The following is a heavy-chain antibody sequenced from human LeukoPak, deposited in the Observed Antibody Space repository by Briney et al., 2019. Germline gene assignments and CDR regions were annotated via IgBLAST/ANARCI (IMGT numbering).Heavy chain of an antibody. Sequence: QAGGSLRLSCAASGFTFSSYAMSWVRRAPGKGLEWVSAISGSGGSTYYADSVKGRFTISRDTAQNSLYLQMNSLRAEDTAVYYCARGADSNNWYADRPFDLWGQGTMVTVSS. D-gene: IGHD6-13*01. V-gene: IGHV3-23*01. CDR2: ISGSGGST. CDR3: ARGADSNNWYADRPFDL. J-gene: IGHJ3*01. CDR1: GFTFSSYA.